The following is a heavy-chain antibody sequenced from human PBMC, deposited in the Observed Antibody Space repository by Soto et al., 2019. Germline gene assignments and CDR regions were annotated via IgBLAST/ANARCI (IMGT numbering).Heavy chain of an antibody. V-gene: IGHV4-31*03. D-gene: IGHD3-10*01. CDR3: ARGEFMVRGYYYHYMDV. Sequence: SETLSLTCTVSGGSISSGGYYWSWIRQHPGKGLEWIGYIYYSGSTYYNPSLKSRVTISVDTSKNQFSLKLSSVTAADTAVYSCARGEFMVRGYYYHYMDVWGKGTTVTVSS. J-gene: IGHJ6*03. CDR1: GGSISSGGYY. CDR2: IYYSGST.